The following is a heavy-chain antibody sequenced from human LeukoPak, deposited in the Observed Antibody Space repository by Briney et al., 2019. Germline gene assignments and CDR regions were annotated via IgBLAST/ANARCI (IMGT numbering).Heavy chain of an antibody. J-gene: IGHJ4*02. CDR2: IRSKTYGGTT. Sequence: AGGSLRLSCTASGFTFGDYAMNCFRQAPGKGLEWVGFIRSKTYGGTTKYAASVKGRFTISRDDSKSIAYLQMNSLKTEDTAVYYCTREWELPGADFDYWGQGTLVTVSS. CDR3: TREWELPGADFDY. V-gene: IGHV3-49*03. CDR1: GFTFGDYA. D-gene: IGHD1-26*01.